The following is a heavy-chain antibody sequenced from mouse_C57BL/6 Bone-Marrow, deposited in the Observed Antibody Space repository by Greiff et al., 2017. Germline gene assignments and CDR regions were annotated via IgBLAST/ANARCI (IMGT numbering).Heavy chain of an antibody. CDR2: IYPRSGTT. Sequence: QVQLQQSGAELARPGASVKLSCKASGYTFTSYGISWVKQRTGQGLEWIGEIYPRSGTTYYNEKFKSKATLTVDKSSSTAYMQLSSLTSEDTAVYYCARDGYYFDYWGQGTTLTVSS. D-gene: IGHD2-3*01. J-gene: IGHJ2*01. CDR1: GYTFTSYG. CDR3: ARDGYYFDY. V-gene: IGHV1-81*01.